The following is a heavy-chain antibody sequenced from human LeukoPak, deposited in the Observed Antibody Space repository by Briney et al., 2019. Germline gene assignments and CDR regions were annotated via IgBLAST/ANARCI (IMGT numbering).Heavy chain of an antibody. D-gene: IGHD3-22*01. CDR3: ESHYDRSGFDY. CDR2: IWYDGSNK. CDR1: GFTFSSYG. J-gene: IGHJ4*02. Sequence: VGSLRLSCEASGFTFSSYGMHWVRQAPGKGLEWVAVIWYDGSNKYYADSVKGRFTISRDNSKNTLYLQINSFRAGDKAVYYCESHYDRSGFDYWGQGTLVTVSS. V-gene: IGHV3-33*01.